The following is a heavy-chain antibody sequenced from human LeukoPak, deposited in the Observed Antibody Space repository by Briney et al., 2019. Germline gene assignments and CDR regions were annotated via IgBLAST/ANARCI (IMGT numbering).Heavy chain of an antibody. V-gene: IGHV4-59*12. Sequence: SETLSLTCTVSGGSISNYYWTWVRQPPGKGLEWIGYVYHSGSTNYNPSLESRVTISIDTSKNQFSLKVTSVTAADTAVYYCARDNIPVAGTGLSWFDPWGQGTLVTVSS. CDR2: VYHSGST. CDR1: GGSISNYY. CDR3: ARDNIPVAGTGLSWFDP. D-gene: IGHD6-13*01. J-gene: IGHJ5*02.